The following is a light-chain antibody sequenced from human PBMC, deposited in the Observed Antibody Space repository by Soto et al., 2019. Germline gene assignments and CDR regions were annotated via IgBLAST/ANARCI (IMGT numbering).Light chain of an antibody. J-gene: IGKJ1*01. CDR3: QQYNSYSRT. CDR1: QSISSW. V-gene: IGKV1-5*01. CDR2: AAS. Sequence: DIQMTQSPSTLSASVGDRVTITCRASQSISSWLAWYQQKPGKAPKLLIYAASSLESGVPSRFSGSGSGTEFTLTISILQPDDFATYYCQQYNSYSRTFGQGTKVEIK.